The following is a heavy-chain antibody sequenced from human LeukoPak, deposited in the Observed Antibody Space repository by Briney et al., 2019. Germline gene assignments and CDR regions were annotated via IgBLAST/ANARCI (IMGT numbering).Heavy chain of an antibody. CDR3: ATGYLGYYYDSSGLT. V-gene: IGHV1-24*01. Sequence: ASVKVSCKVSGYTLTELSMHWLRQAPGIGLEWMGGFDPEDGETIYAQKFQGRVTMTEDTSTDTAYMELSSLRSEDTAVYYCATGYLGYYYDSSGLTWGQGTLVTVSS. CDR2: FDPEDGET. J-gene: IGHJ5*02. D-gene: IGHD3-22*01. CDR1: GYTLTELS.